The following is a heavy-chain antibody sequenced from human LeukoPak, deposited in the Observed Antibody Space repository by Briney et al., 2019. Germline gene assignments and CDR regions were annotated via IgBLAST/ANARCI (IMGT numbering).Heavy chain of an antibody. CDR3: ARVHHSSGWADY. D-gene: IGHD6-19*01. J-gene: IGHJ4*02. CDR2: ISSSSSYI. Sequence: GGSLRLSCAASGFTFSSYSMNWVRQAPGKGLEWVSSISSSSSYIYYADSVKGRFTISRDNSKNTLYLQMNSLRAEDTAVYYCARVHHSSGWADYWGQGTLVTVSS. CDR1: GFTFSSYS. V-gene: IGHV3-21*01.